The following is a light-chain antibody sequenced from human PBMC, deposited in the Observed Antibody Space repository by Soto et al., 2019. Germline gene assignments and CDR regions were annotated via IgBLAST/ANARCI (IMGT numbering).Light chain of an antibody. J-gene: IGLJ3*02. CDR1: SSNIGTHYD. CDR3: QSYDSDLFWV. Sequence: QPVLTQPPSVSGAPGQRVTISCTGSSSNIGTHYDVHWYQQVPGTVPKLLIYANNERSSGVPDRFSASKSGTSASLTITGLQAEDEADYYCQSYDSDLFWVFGGGTKLTVL. CDR2: ANN. V-gene: IGLV1-40*01.